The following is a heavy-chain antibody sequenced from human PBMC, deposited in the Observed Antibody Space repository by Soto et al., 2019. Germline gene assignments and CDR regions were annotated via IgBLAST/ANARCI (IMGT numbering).Heavy chain of an antibody. V-gene: IGHV4-59*01. CDR3: SRRQLGAFDI. CDR1: GGSTIGNY. J-gene: IGHJ3*02. D-gene: IGHD1-1*01. Sequence: SETLSLTCSVSGGSTIGNYWIWIRQPPGKGLECIGHIHYIFTTNNNPSLKSRFTILLYTCKNDFYLKLRSLTAAYTAVYYCSRRQLGAFDIWGQGKMVTVSS. CDR2: IHYIFTT.